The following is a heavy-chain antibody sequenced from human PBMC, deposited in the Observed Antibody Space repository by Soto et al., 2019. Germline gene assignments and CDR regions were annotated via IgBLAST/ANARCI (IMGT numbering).Heavy chain of an antibody. CDR3: ARVKAGRITMVRGVYYYYYYGMDV. CDR2: IYHSGST. J-gene: IGHJ6*02. D-gene: IGHD3-10*01. V-gene: IGHV4-4*02. CDR1: GGSISSSNW. Sequence: SETLSLTCAVSGGSISSSNWWSWVRQPPGKGLEWIGEIYHSGSTNYNPSLKSRVTISVDKSKNQFSLKLSSVTAADTAVYYCARVKAGRITMVRGVYYYYYYGMDVWGQGTTVTVS.